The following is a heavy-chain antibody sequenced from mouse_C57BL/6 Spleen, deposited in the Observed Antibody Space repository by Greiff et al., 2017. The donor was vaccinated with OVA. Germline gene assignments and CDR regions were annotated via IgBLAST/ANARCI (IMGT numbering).Heavy chain of an antibody. CDR2: IWRGGST. Sequence: VQGVESGPGLVQPSQSLSITCTVSGFSLTSYGVHWVRQSPGKGLEWLGVIWRGGSTDYNAAFMSRLSITKDNSKSQVFFKMNSLQADDTAIYYCAKNSPNYGNYVGYAMDYWGQGTSVTVSS. D-gene: IGHD2-1*01. CDR3: AKNSPNYGNYVGYAMDY. J-gene: IGHJ4*01. V-gene: IGHV2-5*01. CDR1: GFSLTSYG.